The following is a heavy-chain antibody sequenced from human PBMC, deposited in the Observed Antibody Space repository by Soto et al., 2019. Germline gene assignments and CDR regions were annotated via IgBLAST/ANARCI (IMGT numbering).Heavy chain of an antibody. V-gene: IGHV1-2*04. Sequence: GASVKVSCKASGYSFTGHYMHWVRQAPGQGLEWMGWINPNSGGTNYAQKFQGWVTMTRDTSISTAYMELSRLRSDDTAVYYCARADRVVVVPAAINAFDYWGQGTLVTVSS. CDR2: INPNSGGT. D-gene: IGHD2-2*01. CDR3: ARADRVVVVPAAINAFDY. J-gene: IGHJ4*02. CDR1: GYSFTGHY.